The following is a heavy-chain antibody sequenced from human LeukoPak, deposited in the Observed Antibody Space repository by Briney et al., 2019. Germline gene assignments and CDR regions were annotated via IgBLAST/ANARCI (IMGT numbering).Heavy chain of an antibody. CDR2: ISSSSSYI. D-gene: IGHD6-19*01. CDR1: GFTFSSYS. J-gene: IGHJ5*02. CDR3: ARDVSRSGAGTRWFDP. V-gene: IGHV3-21*01. Sequence: GGSLRLSCAASGFTFSSYSMNWVRQAPGKGLEWVSSISSSSSYIYYADSVKGRFTISRDNAKNSLYLQMNSLRAEDTAVYYCARDVSRSGAGTRWFDPWGQGTLVTVSS.